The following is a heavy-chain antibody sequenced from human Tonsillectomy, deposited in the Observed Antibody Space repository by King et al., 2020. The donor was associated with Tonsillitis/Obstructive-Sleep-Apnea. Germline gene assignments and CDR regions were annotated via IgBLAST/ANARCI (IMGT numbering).Heavy chain of an antibody. Sequence: VQLQQWGAGLLKPSETLSLTCGVYGGSFSGYYWSWIRQPPGKGLEWIGEINHSGSTHYNSTLKSRGTISRNTSKNQFSLRLTSVTAADTAVYYWGTNAGDYDYFMDVWGKGTTVTVSS. CDR1: GGSFSGYY. CDR3: GTNAGDYDYFMDV. J-gene: IGHJ6*03. D-gene: IGHD4-17*01. CDR2: INHSGST. V-gene: IGHV4-34*01.